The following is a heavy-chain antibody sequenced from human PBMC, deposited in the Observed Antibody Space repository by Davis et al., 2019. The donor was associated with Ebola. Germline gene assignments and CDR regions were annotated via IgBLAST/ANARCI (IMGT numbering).Heavy chain of an antibody. J-gene: IGHJ6*02. CDR2: IKEDGSEK. CDR3: ARERVTCGGGSCYYAGLDV. D-gene: IGHD2-15*01. V-gene: IGHV3-7*03. CDR1: GFTFSGYW. Sequence: PGGSLRLSCVASGFTFSGYWMSWVRQAPGKGLEWVANIKEDGSEKFYVDSLKGRCAISRDNAKNSLFLQINSLGAEDTAVYYCARERVTCGGGSCYYAGLDVWGQGTTVTVSS.